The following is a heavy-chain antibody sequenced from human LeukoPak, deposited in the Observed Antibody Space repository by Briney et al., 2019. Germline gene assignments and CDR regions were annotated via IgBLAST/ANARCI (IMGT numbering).Heavy chain of an antibody. D-gene: IGHD3-10*01. V-gene: IGHV4-31*03. CDR3: ARTNYGSGSYYNN. CDR1: GGSISSGGHY. CDR2: IDHSGST. Sequence: SGTLSLTCSVSGGSISSGGHYWSWIRQHPGKGLDWIGYIDHSGSTYYDPSLKSRVSISVDTSKNHFSLKLSSVTAADTALYYCARTNYGSGSYYNNWGQGTLVSVSS. J-gene: IGHJ4*02.